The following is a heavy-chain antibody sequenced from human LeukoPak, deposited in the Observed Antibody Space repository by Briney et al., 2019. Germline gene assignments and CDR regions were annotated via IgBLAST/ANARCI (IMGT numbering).Heavy chain of an antibody. J-gene: IGHJ4*02. D-gene: IGHD1-1*01. CDR2: IYTSGST. V-gene: IGHV4-4*07. Sequence: SETLSLTCTVSGGSISSYYWSWIRQPAGKGLEWIGRIYTSGSTNYNPSLKSRVTMSVDTSKNQFSLKLSSVTAADTAVYFCARGAYSLDYFDYWGQGALVTVSS. CDR3: ARGAYSLDYFDY. CDR1: GGSISSYY.